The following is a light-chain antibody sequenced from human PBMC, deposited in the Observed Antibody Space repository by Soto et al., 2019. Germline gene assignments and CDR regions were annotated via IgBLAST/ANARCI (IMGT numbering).Light chain of an antibody. CDR1: QSLLYSSKNKNY. V-gene: IGKV4-1*01. CDR3: QQYYTTPLLT. J-gene: IGKJ4*01. Sequence: DIVMTQSPDSLAVSLGKRAVINCKTSQSLLYSSKNKNYLAWYQQKPGQPPKLLIYWASTRESGVPDRFSGSGYGTDFTLTISSLQAEDVAVYYCQQYYTTPLLTFGGGTKVEIK. CDR2: WAS.